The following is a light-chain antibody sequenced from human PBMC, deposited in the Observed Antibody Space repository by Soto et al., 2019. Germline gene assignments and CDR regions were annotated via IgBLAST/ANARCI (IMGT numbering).Light chain of an antibody. J-gene: IGKJ1*01. V-gene: IGKV1-6*01. CDR3: LQDYNYPRT. CDR2: GAS. Sequence: AIQMTQSPSSLSASVGDRVTITCRASQGIRNDLAWYQQKPGKAPKLLIYGASNLQSGVPSRFSGSGSDTXFTLTISSLQPEDCATYYCLQDYNYPRTFGLGTKVEIK. CDR1: QGIRND.